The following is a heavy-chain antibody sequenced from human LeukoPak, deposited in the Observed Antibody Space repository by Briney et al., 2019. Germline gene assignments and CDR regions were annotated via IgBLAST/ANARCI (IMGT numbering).Heavy chain of an antibody. CDR3: ATGRPASLLDY. CDR2: FDPEEGEP. Sequence: ASVKVSCKVSGNTLSELSMHWVRQAPGKGLEWMGGFDPEEGEPIYAQKFQGRVTMTDDASTDTAYMEVTNLRSDDTAVYYCATGRPASLLDYGGRGILVTVSS. J-gene: IGHJ4*02. CDR1: GNTLSELS. V-gene: IGHV1-24*01.